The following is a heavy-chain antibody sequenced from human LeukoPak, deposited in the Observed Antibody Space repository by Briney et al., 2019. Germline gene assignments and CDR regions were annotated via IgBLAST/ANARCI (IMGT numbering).Heavy chain of an antibody. CDR2: IYPGDSAT. D-gene: IGHD3-22*01. CDR1: GYSFTNYW. Sequence: GESLKISCEGSGYSFTNYWIGWVRQMPGKGLEWMGLIYPGDSATRYSPSFQGHVTISVDKSISTAYLQWSSLKASDTAMYYCARAYSSGYFDYWGQGTLVTVSS. J-gene: IGHJ4*02. V-gene: IGHV5-51*01. CDR3: ARAYSSGYFDY.